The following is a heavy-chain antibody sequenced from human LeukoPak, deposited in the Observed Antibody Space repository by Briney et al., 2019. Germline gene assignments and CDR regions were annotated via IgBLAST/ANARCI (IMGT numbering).Heavy chain of an antibody. CDR3: ARAYYYDSSGYSPPHY. D-gene: IGHD3-22*01. CDR1: GFTFSSYA. V-gene: IGHV3-30*04. J-gene: IGHJ4*02. Sequence: PGGSLRLSCAASGFTFSSYAMHWVRQAPGKGLEWVAFISYDGSNKYYADSVKGRFTISRDNSKNTLYLQMNSLRAEGTAVYYCARAYYYDSSGYSPPHYWGQGTLVTVSS. CDR2: ISYDGSNK.